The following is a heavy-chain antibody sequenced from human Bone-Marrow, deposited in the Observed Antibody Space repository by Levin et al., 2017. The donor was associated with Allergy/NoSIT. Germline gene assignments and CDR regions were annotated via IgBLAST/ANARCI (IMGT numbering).Heavy chain of an antibody. V-gene: IGHV4-31*03. Sequence: SCPVSGGSISGGGYYWSWIRQHPGKGLEWIGYIYYSGNTYYNPSLKSRVIISVVTSKNQLSLKLTSVTVADTAVYYCARFNGYDFDYWGQGTLVTVSS. CDR2: IYYSGNT. CDR1: GGSISGGGYY. CDR3: ARFNGYDFDY. D-gene: IGHD5-12*01. J-gene: IGHJ4*02.